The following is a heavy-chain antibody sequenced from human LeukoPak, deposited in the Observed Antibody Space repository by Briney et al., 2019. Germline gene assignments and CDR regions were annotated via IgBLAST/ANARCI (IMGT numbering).Heavy chain of an antibody. CDR3: AKDRSFGNYFDY. CDR1: GFTFSSHA. CDR2: ISGSGGST. Sequence: PGGSLRLSCAASGFTFSSHAMSWVRQAPGRGLEWVSAISGSGGSTYYADSVKGRFTISRDNSKNTLYLQMNSLRAEDTAVYYCAKDRSFGNYFDYWGQGTLVTVSS. V-gene: IGHV3-23*01. J-gene: IGHJ4*02. D-gene: IGHD3-10*01.